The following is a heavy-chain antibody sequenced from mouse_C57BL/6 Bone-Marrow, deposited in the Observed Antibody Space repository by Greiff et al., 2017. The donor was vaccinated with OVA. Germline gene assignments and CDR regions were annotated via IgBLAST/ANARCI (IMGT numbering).Heavy chain of an antibody. Sequence: VQLVQSGAELVRPGASVKLSCKASGYTFTSYCIRWVKQRPGQGLEWIGEIYPRSGNTYYNEKFQGKATLTADKSSSTAYLELRSLTSEDSAVYVSARRRSGKFWFAYWGQGTLVTVSA. J-gene: IGHJ3*01. CDR1: GYTFTSYC. CDR3: ARRRSGKFWFAY. CDR2: IYPRSGNT. V-gene: IGHV1-81*01. D-gene: IGHD1-3*01.